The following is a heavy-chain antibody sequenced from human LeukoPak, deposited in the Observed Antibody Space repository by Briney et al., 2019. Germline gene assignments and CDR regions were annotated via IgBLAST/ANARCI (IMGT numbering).Heavy chain of an antibody. D-gene: IGHD1-1*01. CDR2: ISYDGSNK. Sequence: GGSLRLSCAASGFTFSRYAMHWVRQAPGKGLEWLAVISYDGSNKYYADSVKGRFTISRDNSKDTLFLQMNSLRAEDTAVYYCAREDGVGTTGGDYWGQGTLVTVSS. V-gene: IGHV3-30-3*01. CDR3: AREDGVGTTGGDY. J-gene: IGHJ4*02. CDR1: GFTFSRYA.